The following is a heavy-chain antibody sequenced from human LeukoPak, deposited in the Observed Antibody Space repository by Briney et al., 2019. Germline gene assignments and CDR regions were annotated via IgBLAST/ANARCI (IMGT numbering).Heavy chain of an antibody. CDR2: IYYSGST. Sequence: SSETLSLTCTVSGGSISSGDYYWSWIRQPPGKGREWIGYIYYSGSTYYNPSLKSRVTISVDTSKNQFSLKLSSVTAADTAVYYCARVHRGYDFWSGPGGHYFDYWGQGTLVTVSS. J-gene: IGHJ4*02. CDR3: ARVHRGYDFWSGPGGHYFDY. CDR1: GGSISSGDYY. D-gene: IGHD3-3*01. V-gene: IGHV4-30-4*08.